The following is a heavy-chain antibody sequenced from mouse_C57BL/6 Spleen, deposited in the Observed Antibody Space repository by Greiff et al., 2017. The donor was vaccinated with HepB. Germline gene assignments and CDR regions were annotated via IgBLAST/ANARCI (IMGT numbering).Heavy chain of an antibody. J-gene: IGHJ1*03. D-gene: IGHD2-5*01. CDR1: GYTFTSYW. CDR3: ATSNSFYWYFDV. V-gene: IGHV1-52*01. CDR2: IDPSDSET. Sequence: QVQLQQPGAELVRPGSSVKLSCKASGYTFTSYWMHWVKQRPIQGLEWIGNIDPSDSETHYNQKFKDKATLTVDKSSSTAYMQLSSLTSEDSAVYYCATSNSFYWYFDVWGTGTTVTVSS.